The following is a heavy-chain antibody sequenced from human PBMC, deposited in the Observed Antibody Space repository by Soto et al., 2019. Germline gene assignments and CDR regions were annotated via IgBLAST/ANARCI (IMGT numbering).Heavy chain of an antibody. CDR3: AKGAYFDWLLRASYNWFDP. D-gene: IGHD3-9*01. CDR2: ISGSGGST. CDR1: GFTFSSFA. V-gene: IGHV3-23*01. Sequence: PGGSLRLSCAASGFTFSSFAMSWVRQAPGKGLEWVSAISGSGGSTYYADSVKGRFTISRDNSKNTLYLQMNSLRAEDTAVYYCAKGAYFDWLLRASYNWFDPWGQGTLVTVSS. J-gene: IGHJ5*02.